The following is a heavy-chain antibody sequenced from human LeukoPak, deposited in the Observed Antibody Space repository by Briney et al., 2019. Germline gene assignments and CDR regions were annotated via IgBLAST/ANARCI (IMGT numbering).Heavy chain of an antibody. CDR2: INHSGGT. D-gene: IGHD6-13*01. CDR3: ARRRPGYSSSWYQYYDY. CDR1: GGSFSGYY. V-gene: IGHV4-34*01. Sequence: SETLSLTCAVYGGSFSGYYWSWIRQPPGKGLEWIGEINHSGGTNYNPSLKSRVTISVDTSKNQFSLKLSSVTAADTAVYYCARRRPGYSSSWYQYYDYWGQGTLVTVSS. J-gene: IGHJ4*02.